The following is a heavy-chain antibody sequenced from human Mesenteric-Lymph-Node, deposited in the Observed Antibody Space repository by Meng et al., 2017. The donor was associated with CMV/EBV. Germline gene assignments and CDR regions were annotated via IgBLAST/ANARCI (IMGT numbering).Heavy chain of an antibody. J-gene: IGHJ4*02. CDR1: GGSFSGYY. V-gene: IGHV4-34*01. CDR2: IHHSGST. CDR3: ARGEEFYNTLTGYYNEIAIDY. Sequence: SETLSLTCAVYGGSFSGYYWTWIRQPPGKGLEWIGEIHHSGSTNYSPSLKSRVTVSGDTSKNQFSLKLSSVTAADTAVYYCARGEEFYNTLTGYYNEIAIDYWGQGTLVTVSS. D-gene: IGHD3-9*01.